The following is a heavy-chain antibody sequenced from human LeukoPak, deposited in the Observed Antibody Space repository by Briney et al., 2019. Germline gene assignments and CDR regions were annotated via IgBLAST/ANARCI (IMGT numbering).Heavy chain of an antibody. D-gene: IGHD1-26*01. CDR3: AKEGGSYVLWNSNFDY. CDR2: ISGSGGST. Sequence: PGGSLRLSCAASGFTFSNYAMSWVRQAPGKGLEWVSAISGSGGSTYYADSVKGRFTISRDNSKNTLYLQMNSLRAEDTAVYYCAKEGGSYVLWNSNFDYWGQGTLVTVSS. CDR1: GFTFSNYA. J-gene: IGHJ4*02. V-gene: IGHV3-23*01.